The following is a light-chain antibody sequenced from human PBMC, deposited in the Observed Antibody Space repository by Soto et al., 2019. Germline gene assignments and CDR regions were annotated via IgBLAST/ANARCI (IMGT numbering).Light chain of an antibody. CDR3: QTWGNGMLV. V-gene: IGLV4-69*01. CDR1: SGHSSYA. Sequence: QSVLTQSPSASASLGASVKLTCTLSSGHSSYAIAWHQQQPEKGPRYLMKLNSDGSHSKGDGIPDRFSGSSSGAERYLTISSLQSEDEADYYCQTWGNGMLVFGGGTKLTVL. J-gene: IGLJ2*01. CDR2: LNSDGSH.